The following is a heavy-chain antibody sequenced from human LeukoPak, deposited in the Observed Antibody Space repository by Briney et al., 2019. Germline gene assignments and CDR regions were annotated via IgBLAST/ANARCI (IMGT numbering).Heavy chain of an antibody. CDR1: GGTFSSYA. Sequence: SVKVSCKASGGTFSSYAISWVRQAPGQGPEWMGRIIPILGIANYAQKFQGRVTITADKSTSTAYMELSSLRSEDTAVYYCARDFSGYEDYWGQGTLVTVSS. CDR3: ARDFSGYEDY. CDR2: IIPILGIA. J-gene: IGHJ4*02. D-gene: IGHD5-12*01. V-gene: IGHV1-69*04.